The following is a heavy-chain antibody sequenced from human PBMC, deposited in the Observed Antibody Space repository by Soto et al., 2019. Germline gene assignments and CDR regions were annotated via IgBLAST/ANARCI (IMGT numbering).Heavy chain of an antibody. CDR3: AKESAPDPPNWFDP. V-gene: IGHV3-23*01. CDR1: GFTFSNYA. D-gene: IGHD6-13*01. CDR2: ISSSGASI. J-gene: IGHJ5*02. Sequence: EVQLLQSGGGSVQPGGSLRLSCAASGFTFSNYAMSWVRQVPGKGLEWVSAISSSGASIYYGDSVKGRFTISRDNSRNTLFLQMNSLRAEDTAAYYCAKESAPDPPNWFDPWGQGILVTVSS.